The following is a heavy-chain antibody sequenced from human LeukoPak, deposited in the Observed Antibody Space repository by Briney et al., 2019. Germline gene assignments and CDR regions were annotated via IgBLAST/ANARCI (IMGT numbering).Heavy chain of an antibody. CDR2: ISYDGSNK. CDR1: EFTFSSYG. J-gene: IGHJ4*02. V-gene: IGHV3-30*18. Sequence: GGSLRLSCAASEFTFSSYGMHWVRQAPGKGLEWVAVISYDGSNKYYADSVKGRFTISRDNSKNTLYLQMNSLRAEDTAVYYCAKEEKGYCIGGSCYSTGAHYWGQGTLVTVSS. CDR3: AKEEKGYCIGGSCYSTGAHY. D-gene: IGHD2-15*01.